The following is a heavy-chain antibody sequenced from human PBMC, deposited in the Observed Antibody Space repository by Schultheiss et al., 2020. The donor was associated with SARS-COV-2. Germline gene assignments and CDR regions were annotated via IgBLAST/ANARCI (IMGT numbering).Heavy chain of an antibody. V-gene: IGHV4-59*01. CDR2: ISHTGST. Sequence: SETLSLTCTVSGGSISSYYWSWIRQPPGKGLEWIGYISHTGSTNYNPSLTSRVTISVDTSRKQFSLRLTSVTAADTAIYYCARLRRDGYNFPDYFDYWGQGTLVTVSS. D-gene: IGHD5-24*01. CDR3: ARLRRDGYNFPDYFDY. CDR1: GGSISSYY. J-gene: IGHJ4*02.